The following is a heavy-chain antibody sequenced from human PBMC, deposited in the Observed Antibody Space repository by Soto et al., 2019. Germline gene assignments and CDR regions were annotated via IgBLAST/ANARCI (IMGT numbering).Heavy chain of an antibody. J-gene: IGHJ4*02. CDR3: ARELRDYYDSSGYYPRDY. Sequence: ASVKVSCKASGYTFTGYYMHWVRQAPGQGLEWMGIINPSGGSTSYAQKFQGRVTMTRDTSTSTVYMELSSLRSEDTAVYYCARELRDYYDSSGYYPRDYWGQGTLVTVSS. V-gene: IGHV1-46*03. CDR2: INPSGGST. D-gene: IGHD3-22*01. CDR1: GYTFTGYY.